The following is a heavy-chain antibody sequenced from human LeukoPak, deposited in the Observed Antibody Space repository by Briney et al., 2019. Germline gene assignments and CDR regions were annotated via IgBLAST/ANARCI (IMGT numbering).Heavy chain of an antibody. Sequence: ASVKVSCKASGGTFSSYAISWVRQAPGQGLEWMGGIIPIFGTANYAQKFQGRVTITTDESTSTAYMELSSLRSEDTAVYYCARGPYCSSTSCYLGYNYWGQGTLVTVSS. D-gene: IGHD2-2*01. J-gene: IGHJ4*02. CDR2: IIPIFGTA. V-gene: IGHV1-69*05. CDR1: GGTFSSYA. CDR3: ARGPYCSSTSCYLGYNY.